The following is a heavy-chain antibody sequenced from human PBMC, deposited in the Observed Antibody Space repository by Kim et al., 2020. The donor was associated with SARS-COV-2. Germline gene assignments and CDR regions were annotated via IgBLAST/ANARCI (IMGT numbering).Heavy chain of an antibody. Sequence: SETLSLTCAVYGGSFSGYYWSWIRQPPGKGLEWIGEINHSGGTNYNPSLKSRVTISVDTSKNQFSLKLSSVTAADTAVYYCARDGRSSTARIRYPKGNAFDIWGQGTMVTVSS. J-gene: IGHJ3*02. CDR2: INHSGGT. D-gene: IGHD3-9*01. CDR3: ARDGRSSTARIRYPKGNAFDI. CDR1: GGSFSGYY. V-gene: IGHV4-34*01.